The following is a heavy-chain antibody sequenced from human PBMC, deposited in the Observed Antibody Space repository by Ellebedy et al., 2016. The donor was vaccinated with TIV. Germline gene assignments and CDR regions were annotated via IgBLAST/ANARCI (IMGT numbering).Heavy chain of an antibody. CDR2: IYYSGSA. J-gene: IGHJ3*02. Sequence: MPSETLSLTCTVSGGSITSYYWSWIRQPPGKGLEWIGNIYYSGSADYNPSLKSRVTISVDTSKNQFSLKLTSVTAADTAVYYCARAPNRAFDIWGQGTVVTVSS. CDR1: GGSITSYY. V-gene: IGHV4-59*01. CDR3: ARAPNRAFDI. D-gene: IGHD1-14*01.